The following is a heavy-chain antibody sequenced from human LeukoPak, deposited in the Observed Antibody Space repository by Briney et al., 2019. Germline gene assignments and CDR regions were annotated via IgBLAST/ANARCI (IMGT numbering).Heavy chain of an antibody. CDR2: IIPILGIA. Sequence: GASVKVSCKAFGGTFSSYAISWVRQAPGQGLEWMGRIIPILGIANYAQRFQGRVTITADKSTSTAYMELSSLRSEDTAVYYCARDYDTNYDSSGRGFDPWGQGTLVTVSS. D-gene: IGHD3-22*01. CDR3: ARDYDTNYDSSGRGFDP. CDR1: GGTFSSYA. V-gene: IGHV1-69*04. J-gene: IGHJ5*02.